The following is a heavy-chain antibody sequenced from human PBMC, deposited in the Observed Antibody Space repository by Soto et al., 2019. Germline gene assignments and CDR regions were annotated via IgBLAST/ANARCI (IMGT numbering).Heavy chain of an antibody. D-gene: IGHD2-15*01. CDR3: AFSGY. J-gene: IGHJ4*02. CDR2: ISTGTDKI. CDR1: GITFTIYS. Sequence: EVQVVESGGGLVTPGGSLRLSCAASGITFTIYSMSWVRQAPGKGLEWVSSISTGTDKIYYADSVKGRFTTSRDSAKTSLSLQMNGLTAEDTAVYYCAFSGYWGQGTLVTVSS. V-gene: IGHV3-21*01.